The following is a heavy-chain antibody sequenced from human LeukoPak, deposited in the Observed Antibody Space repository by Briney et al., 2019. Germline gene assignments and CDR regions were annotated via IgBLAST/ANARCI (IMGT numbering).Heavy chain of an antibody. CDR3: ARQDTAMVYDDAFDI. Sequence: GESLKISCKGSGYSFTSYWIGWVRQMPGKGLEWMGIIYPGDSDTRYSPSFQGQVTISADKSISTAYLQWSSLKASDTAMYYCARQDTAMVYDDAFDIWGQGTMVTVSS. D-gene: IGHD5-18*01. V-gene: IGHV5-51*01. J-gene: IGHJ3*02. CDR2: IYPGDSDT. CDR1: GYSFTSYW.